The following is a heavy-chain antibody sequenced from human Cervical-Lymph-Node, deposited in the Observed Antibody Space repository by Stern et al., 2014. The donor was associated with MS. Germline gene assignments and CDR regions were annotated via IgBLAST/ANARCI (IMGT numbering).Heavy chain of an antibody. Sequence: VQLVESGPGLLKPSETLSLTCTVSGDSIRTYFWTWIRQSPGKTLEWIGYIYSSGSTDSNPSPKGRVTMSLDPANKQFPLKLSSVTAADTAVYFCARKADWGDYFDYWGQGTLVTVSS. CDR2: IYSSGST. CDR3: ARKADWGDYFDY. V-gene: IGHV4-59*08. CDR1: GDSIRTYF. J-gene: IGHJ4*02. D-gene: IGHD7-27*01.